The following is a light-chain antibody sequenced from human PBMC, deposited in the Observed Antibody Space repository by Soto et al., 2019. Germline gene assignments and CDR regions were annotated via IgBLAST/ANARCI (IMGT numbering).Light chain of an antibody. CDR2: GAS. V-gene: IGKV3-20*01. CDR1: QSVSSN. Sequence: EIVMTQSPATLSVSPGERATLSCRASQSVSSNLAWYQQKPGQAPRLLIFGASTRATGIPDRCSGSGSGTDFTLTISRLEPEDFAVYFCQRYGSSPLITFGQGTRLEIK. CDR3: QRYGSSPLIT. J-gene: IGKJ5*01.